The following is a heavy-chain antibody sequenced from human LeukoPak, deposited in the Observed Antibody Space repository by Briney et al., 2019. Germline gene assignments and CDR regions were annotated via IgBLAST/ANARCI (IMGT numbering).Heavy chain of an antibody. CDR3: ARGQAYYDRGQGLDY. D-gene: IGHD3-22*01. J-gene: IGHJ4*02. CDR2: ISDSGGST. V-gene: IGHV3-23*01. CDR1: GFTFSSYG. Sequence: GGSLRLSCAASGFTFSSYGMSWVRQAPGKGLEWVSAISDSGGSTYYADSVKGRFTISRDNSKNTLYLQMNSLRAEDTAVYYCARGQAYYDRGQGLDYWGQGTLVTVSS.